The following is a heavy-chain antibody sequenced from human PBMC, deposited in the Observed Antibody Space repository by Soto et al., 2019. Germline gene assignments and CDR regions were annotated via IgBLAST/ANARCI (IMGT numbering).Heavy chain of an antibody. V-gene: IGHV3-23*01. J-gene: IGHJ4*02. D-gene: IGHD2-8*02. Sequence: EVQLLESGGGLVQPGGSLRLSCAASGFIFSSYAMSWVRQAPGKGLEWVSGISGSDSSTYYADSVKGRFTISRDNSKSTLYLKMNSLRAEDTAVYYCAKDWGRVLGAENYWYYWGQGTLVTVSS. CDR1: GFIFSSYA. CDR3: AKDWGRVLGAENYWYY. CDR2: ISGSDSST.